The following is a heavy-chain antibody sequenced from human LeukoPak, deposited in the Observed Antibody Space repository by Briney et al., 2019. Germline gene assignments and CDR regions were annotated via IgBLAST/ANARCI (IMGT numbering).Heavy chain of an antibody. J-gene: IGHJ4*02. CDR1: GFTFSSYA. Sequence: PGGSQRLSCAASGFTFSSYAMSWVRQAPGKGLEWVSAISGSGGSTYYADSVKGRFTISRDNSKNTLYLQMNSLRAEDTAVYYCAKIGYSYGPPKDFDYWGQGTLVTVSS. V-gene: IGHV3-23*01. D-gene: IGHD5-18*01. CDR3: AKIGYSYGPPKDFDY. CDR2: ISGSGGST.